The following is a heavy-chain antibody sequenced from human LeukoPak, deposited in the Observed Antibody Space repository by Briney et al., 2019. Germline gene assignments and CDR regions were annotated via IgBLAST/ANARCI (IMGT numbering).Heavy chain of an antibody. J-gene: IGHJ4*02. V-gene: IGHV4-61*01. CDR3: ARVVTTGSYFDY. CDR1: GGSVSSGSYY. CDR2: IYYSGNT. Sequence: SETLSLTCTVSGGSVSSGSYYWSWIRQPPGKGLEWIAYIYYSGNTNYSPSLKSRVTISVDTSKNQFSLKLTSVTAADTAVYYCARVVTTGSYFDYWGQGTLVTVSS. D-gene: IGHD4-17*01.